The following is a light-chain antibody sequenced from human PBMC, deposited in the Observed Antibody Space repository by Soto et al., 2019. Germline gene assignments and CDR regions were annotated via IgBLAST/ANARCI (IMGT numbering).Light chain of an antibody. V-gene: IGKV3-15*01. CDR1: QSVSSN. CDR3: QQYNNWPLT. J-gene: IGKJ4*01. Sequence: EIVMTQSPATLSVSPGERATLSCRASQSVSSNLAWYQQKPGQAPRLLIYGASTRATGISARFSGSGSGTEFTLTISSLQSEDFAVYYCQQYNNWPLTFGGGTKVKIK. CDR2: GAS.